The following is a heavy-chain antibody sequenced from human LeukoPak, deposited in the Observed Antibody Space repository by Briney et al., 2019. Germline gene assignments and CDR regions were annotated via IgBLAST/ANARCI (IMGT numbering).Heavy chain of an antibody. V-gene: IGHV4-59*01. Sequence: SETLSLTCTVSGGSISSYYWSWIRQPPGKGLEWIGYIYYSGSTNYNPSLKSRVTISVDTSKNQFSLKLSSVTAADTAVYYCARPRRPTLFGVVDPNWFDPWDQGTLVTVSS. CDR2: IYYSGST. J-gene: IGHJ5*02. CDR1: GGSISSYY. D-gene: IGHD3-3*01. CDR3: ARPRRPTLFGVVDPNWFDP.